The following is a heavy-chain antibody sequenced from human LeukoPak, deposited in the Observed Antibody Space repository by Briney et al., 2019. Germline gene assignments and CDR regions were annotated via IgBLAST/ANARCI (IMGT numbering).Heavy chain of an antibody. CDR3: AREIRPSIGVAVRPVDY. CDR2: IKQDGSEK. J-gene: IGHJ4*02. V-gene: IGHV3-7*01. CDR1: GFTFSSYW. D-gene: IGHD6-19*01. Sequence: GGSLRLSCAASGFTFSSYWMSWVRQAPGKGLEWVANIKQDGSEKYYVDSVKGRFTISRDNAKNSLYLQMNSLRAEDTGVYYCAREIRPSIGVAVRPVDYWGQGTLVTVSS.